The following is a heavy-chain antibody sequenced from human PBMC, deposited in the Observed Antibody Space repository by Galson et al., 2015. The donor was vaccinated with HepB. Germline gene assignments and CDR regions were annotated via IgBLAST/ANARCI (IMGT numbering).Heavy chain of an antibody. Sequence: SVKVSCKASGYIFTSYGISWVRQAPGQGLEWMGWISGYNGNTNYAQKLQGRVTVTTDTSTSTAYMELRSLRSDDTAVYYCAGVWFGGDGFDIWGQGTMVTVSS. CDR3: AGVWFGGDGFDI. D-gene: IGHD3-10*01. J-gene: IGHJ3*02. V-gene: IGHV1-18*01. CDR1: GYIFTSYG. CDR2: ISGYNGNT.